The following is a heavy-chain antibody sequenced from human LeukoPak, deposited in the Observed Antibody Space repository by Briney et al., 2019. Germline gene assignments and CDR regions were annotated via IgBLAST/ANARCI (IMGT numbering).Heavy chain of an antibody. J-gene: IGHJ6*03. V-gene: IGHV1-69*06. D-gene: IGHD4-17*01. Sequence: ASVKVSCKASGYTFTSYGISWVRQAPGQGLEWMGGIIPIFGTANYAQKFQGRVTITADKSTSTAYMELSSLRSEDTAVYYCASSTVTTLYYYYMDVWGKGTTVTVSS. CDR2: IIPIFGTA. CDR3: ASSTVTTLYYYYMDV. CDR1: GYTFTSYG.